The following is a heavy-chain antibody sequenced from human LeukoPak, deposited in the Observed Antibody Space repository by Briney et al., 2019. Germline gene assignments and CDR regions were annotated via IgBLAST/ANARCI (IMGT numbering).Heavy chain of an antibody. CDR2: ISYDGSNK. D-gene: IGHD3-16*01. V-gene: IGHV3-30-3*01. CDR1: GFTFSSYA. CDR3: ARDKKQSWGY. J-gene: IGHJ4*02. Sequence: GGSLRLSCAASGFTFSSYAMHWVRQAPGKGLEWVAVISYDGSNKYYADSVKGRFTISRDNSKNTLYLQMNSLRAEDTAVYYCARDKKQSWGYWGQGTLVTVSS.